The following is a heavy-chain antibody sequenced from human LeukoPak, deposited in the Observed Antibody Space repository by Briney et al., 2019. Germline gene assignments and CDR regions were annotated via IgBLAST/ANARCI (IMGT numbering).Heavy chain of an antibody. V-gene: IGHV3-30*03. Sequence: GGSLRLSCAASGFTFSSYGMSWVRQAPGKGLEWVAVVSDDGSNKYYVDSVKGRFTISRDNSKNTLYLQMNSLRAEDTAVYYCAGGLLGCGGSHCYPTDYWGQGTLVTVSS. CDR3: AGGLLGCGGSHCYPTDY. CDR2: VSDDGSNK. CDR1: GFTFSSYG. D-gene: IGHD2-15*01. J-gene: IGHJ4*02.